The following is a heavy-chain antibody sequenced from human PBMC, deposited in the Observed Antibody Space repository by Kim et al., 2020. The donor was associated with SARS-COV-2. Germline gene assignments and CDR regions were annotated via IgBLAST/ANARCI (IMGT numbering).Heavy chain of an antibody. Sequence: GGSLRLSCAASGFTFSSYGMHWVRQAPGKGLEWVAVISYDGSNKYYADSVKGRFTISRDNSKNTLYLQMNSLRAEDTAVYYCARNRYYYDSGRYILDY. CDR1: GFTFSSYG. CDR3: ARNRYYYDSGRYILDY. CDR2: ISYDGSNK. J-gene: IGHJ4*01. D-gene: IGHD3-10*01. V-gene: IGHV3-30*03.